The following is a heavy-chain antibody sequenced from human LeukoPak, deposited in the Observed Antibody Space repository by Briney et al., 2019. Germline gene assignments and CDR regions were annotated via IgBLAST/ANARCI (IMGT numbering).Heavy chain of an antibody. J-gene: IGHJ3*02. V-gene: IGHV4-61*02. Sequence: SETLSLTCTVSGGSISSGSYYWSWIRQPAGKGLEWIGRIYTSGSTNYNPSLKSRVTISVDTSKNQFSLKLSSVTAADTAVYYCARVVDWNYVKAFDIWGQGTMVTVSS. D-gene: IGHD1-7*01. CDR2: IYTSGST. CDR3: ARVVDWNYVKAFDI. CDR1: GGSISSGSYY.